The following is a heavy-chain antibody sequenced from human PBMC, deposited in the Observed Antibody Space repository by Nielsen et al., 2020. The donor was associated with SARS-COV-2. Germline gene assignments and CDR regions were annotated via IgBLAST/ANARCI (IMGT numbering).Heavy chain of an antibody. J-gene: IGHJ4*02. V-gene: IGHV4-39*07. Sequence: SETLSLTCTVSSGFLSSSTYSWGWIRQPPGKGLEWIGTINYRGTTYYNPSLQSRVNISTDASKNHYSLRLSSATAADTALYFCARAFGNDYVWGTYRCGTYHFDYWGQGTLVTVSS. CDR1: SGFLSSSTYS. CDR2: INYRGTT. CDR3: ARAFGNDYVWGTYRCGTYHFDY. D-gene: IGHD3-16*02.